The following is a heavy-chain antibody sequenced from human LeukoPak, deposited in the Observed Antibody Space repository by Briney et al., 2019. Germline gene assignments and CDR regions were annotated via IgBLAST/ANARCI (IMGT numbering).Heavy chain of an antibody. CDR3: ARSIAARPGWYFDL. D-gene: IGHD6-6*01. CDR1: GYTFTGYY. J-gene: IGHJ2*01. Sequence: ASVKVSCKASGYTFTGYYMHWVRQAPGQGLEWMGWINPNSGGTNYAQKFQGRVTMTRDTSISTAYIELSRLRSDDTAVYYRARSIAARPGWYFDLWGRGTLVTVSS. CDR2: INPNSGGT. V-gene: IGHV1-2*02.